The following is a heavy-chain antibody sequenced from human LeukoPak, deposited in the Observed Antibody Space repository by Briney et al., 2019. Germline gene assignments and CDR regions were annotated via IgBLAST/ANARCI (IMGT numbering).Heavy chain of an antibody. J-gene: IGHJ4*02. V-gene: IGHV3-21*01. CDR2: ISSSSSYI. Sequence: GGSLRLSCAASGSTFSSYSMNWVRQAPGKGLEWVSSISSSSSYIYYADSVKGRFTISRDDAKNTLYLQMNSLSAEDTAMYYCARSMSGSRELWGQGTLVTVSS. D-gene: IGHD1-26*01. CDR1: GSTFSSYS. CDR3: ARSMSGSREL.